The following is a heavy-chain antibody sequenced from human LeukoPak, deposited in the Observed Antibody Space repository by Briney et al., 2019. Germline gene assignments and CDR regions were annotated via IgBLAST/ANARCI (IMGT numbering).Heavy chain of an antibody. J-gene: IGHJ3*02. D-gene: IGHD3-22*01. V-gene: IGHV3-74*01. CDR1: GFTFTTYS. CDR2: LNSDGSDT. CDR3: VRSQNYYDSSGSFADAFDI. Sequence: GGSLRLSCAASGFTFTTYSMNWVRQAPGKGLEWVSRLNSDGSDTRYADSVKGRFTISRDSAKNTLYLQMNSLRVEDTAVYYCVRSQNYYDSSGSFADAFDIWGQGTMVTVSS.